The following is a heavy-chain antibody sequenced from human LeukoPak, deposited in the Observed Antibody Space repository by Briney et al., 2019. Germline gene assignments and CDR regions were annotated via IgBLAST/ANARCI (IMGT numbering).Heavy chain of an antibody. D-gene: IGHD3-10*01. V-gene: IGHV3-21*04. CDR2: ISPTSSYT. J-gene: IGHJ4*02. CDR3: ARFTRTLVRGALVN. Sequence: PGGSLRLSCAASGFTFSSYNMNWVRQAPGKGLDWVSSISPTSSYTSYTDSVKGRFTISRDDSKNTLYLQMNSLRAEDTAVYYCARFTRTLVRGALVNWGQGTLVTVSS. CDR1: GFTFSSYN.